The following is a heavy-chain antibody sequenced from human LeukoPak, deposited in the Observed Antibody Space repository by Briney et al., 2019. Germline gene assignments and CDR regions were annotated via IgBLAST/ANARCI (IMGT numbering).Heavy chain of an antibody. CDR3: AVGSYGDYVNNYGMDV. D-gene: IGHD4-17*01. J-gene: IGHJ6*02. CDR2: ISSSSSTI. Sequence: GGSLRLSCAASGFTFSSYSMNWVRQAPGKGLEWVSYISSSSSTIYYADSVKGRFTISRDNAKNSLYLQMNSLRAEDTAVYYCAVGSYGDYVNNYGMDVWGQGTTVTVSS. V-gene: IGHV3-48*04. CDR1: GFTFSSYS.